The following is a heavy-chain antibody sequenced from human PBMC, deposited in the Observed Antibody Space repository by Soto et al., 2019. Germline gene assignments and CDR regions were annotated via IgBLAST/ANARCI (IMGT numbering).Heavy chain of an antibody. V-gene: IGHV3-15*01. J-gene: IGHJ4*02. D-gene: IGHD3-3*01. CDR3: TTRITIFGVVISDY. Sequence: GGSLRLSCAASGFTFSNAWMSWVRQAPGKGLEWVGRIKSKTDGGTTDYAAPVKGRSTISRDDSKNTLYLQMNSLKTEDTAVYYCTTRITIFGVVISDYWGQGTLVTVSS. CDR1: GFTFSNAW. CDR2: IKSKTDGGTT.